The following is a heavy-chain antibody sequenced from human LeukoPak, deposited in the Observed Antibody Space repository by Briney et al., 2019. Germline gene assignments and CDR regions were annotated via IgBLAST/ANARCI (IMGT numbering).Heavy chain of an antibody. D-gene: IGHD3-10*01. J-gene: IGHJ3*02. CDR2: ISSGASVI. CDR3: AREITDTPDAFDI. CDR1: GFTFSSYE. Sequence: GGSLRLSCAASGFTFSSYEMSWVRLAPGKGLEWVSYISSGASVIKYADSVKGRFTVSRDNAKNSLYLQLNSLRAEDTAIYHCAREITDTPDAFDIWGQGTMVTVSS. V-gene: IGHV3-48*03.